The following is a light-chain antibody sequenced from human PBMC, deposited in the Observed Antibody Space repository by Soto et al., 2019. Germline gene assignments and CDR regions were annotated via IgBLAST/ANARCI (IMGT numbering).Light chain of an antibody. J-gene: IGKJ1*01. Sequence: EIVLTQSPGTLTLSPGERATLSCRARQSVSNNYLAWYQQKPGQAPRLLIYGASNRATGIPDRFSGSGSGTYFTLTISRLEPEDFAVYYCQQYGSSGTFGQGTKVDIK. V-gene: IGKV3-20*01. CDR3: QQYGSSGT. CDR2: GAS. CDR1: QSVSNNY.